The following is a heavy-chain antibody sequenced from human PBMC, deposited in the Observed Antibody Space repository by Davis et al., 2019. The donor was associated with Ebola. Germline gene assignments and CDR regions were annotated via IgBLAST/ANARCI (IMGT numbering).Heavy chain of an antibody. J-gene: IGHJ3*02. CDR3: ATERYYYDSSGYLATPNDAFDI. V-gene: IGHV4-39*01. CDR2: IYYSGST. CDR1: GGSISSSSYY. Sequence: MPSETLSLTCTVSGGSISSSSYYWGWIRQPPGKGLEWIGIIYYSGSTYYNPSLKSRVTISVDTSKNQFSLKLSSVTAADTAVYYCATERYYYDSSGYLATPNDAFDIWGQGTMVTVSS. D-gene: IGHD3-22*01.